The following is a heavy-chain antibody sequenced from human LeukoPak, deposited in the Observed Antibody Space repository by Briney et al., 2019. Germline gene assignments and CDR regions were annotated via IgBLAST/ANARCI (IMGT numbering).Heavy chain of an antibody. Sequence: SVKVSCKASGGTFSSYAISWVRQAPGQGLEWMGGIIPIFGTANYAQKFQGRVTITTDESTSTAYMELSSLRTEDTAVYYCARGNVLGGRHFDYWGQGTLVTVSS. CDR2: IIPIFGTA. CDR3: ARGNVLGGRHFDY. D-gene: IGHD3-3*02. CDR1: GGTFSSYA. V-gene: IGHV1-69*05. J-gene: IGHJ4*02.